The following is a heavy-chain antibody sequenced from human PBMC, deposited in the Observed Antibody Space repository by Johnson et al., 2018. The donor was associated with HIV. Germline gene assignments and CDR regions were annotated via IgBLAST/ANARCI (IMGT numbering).Heavy chain of an antibody. D-gene: IGHD3-22*01. V-gene: IGHV3-48*01. CDR1: GFTFSNAW. CDR2: ISSSGSTI. J-gene: IGHJ3*02. Sequence: MLLVESGGGLVKPGGSLRLSCAASGFTFSNAWMSWVRQAPGKGLEWVSYISSSGSTIYYADSVKGRFTISRDNSKDTLYLQMNSLRPEDTAVYYCARGVDSSAYSFWGYDAFDIWGQGTMVTVSS. CDR3: ARGVDSSAYSFWGYDAFDI.